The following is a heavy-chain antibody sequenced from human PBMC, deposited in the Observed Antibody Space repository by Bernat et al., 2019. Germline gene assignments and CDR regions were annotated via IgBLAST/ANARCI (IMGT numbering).Heavy chain of an antibody. Sequence: QVQLVQSGAEVRKPGASVKVSCKASGYTFTSYEISWVRQAPGQGLEWMGWISTYTGDTKYEQRLQGRITMTSDTSTNTASMELRGLISDDTAVYYCVREGAVAGCVYFQHWGQGTLLSVSS. CDR1: GYTFTSYE. CDR2: ISTYTGDT. CDR3: VREGAVAGCVYFQH. J-gene: IGHJ1*01. D-gene: IGHD6-19*01. V-gene: IGHV1-18*01.